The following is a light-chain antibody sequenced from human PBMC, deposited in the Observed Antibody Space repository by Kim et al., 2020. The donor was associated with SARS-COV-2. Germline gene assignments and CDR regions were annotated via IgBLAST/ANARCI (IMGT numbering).Light chain of an antibody. CDR3: QQRSNWPRLT. Sequence: SPGERATLSCRASQSVSSYLAWYQQKPGQAPRLLIYGASNRATGIPARFSGSGSGTDFTLTISSLEPEDFAVYYCQQRSNWPRLTFGGGTKVDIK. CDR1: QSVSSY. V-gene: IGKV3-11*01. CDR2: GAS. J-gene: IGKJ4*01.